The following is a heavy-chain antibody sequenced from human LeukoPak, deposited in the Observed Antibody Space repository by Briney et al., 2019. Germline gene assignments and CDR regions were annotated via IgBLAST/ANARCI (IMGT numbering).Heavy chain of an antibody. CDR1: GGSISSYY. D-gene: IGHD6-13*01. V-gene: IGHV4-59*01. Sequence: SETLSLTCTVSGGSISSYYWSWIRQPPGKGLEWIGYIYYSGSTNSNPSLKRRVTISVDTSKNQFSLKLSSVTAADTAVYYCARGAYSSSWYFDYWGQGTLVTVSS. CDR2: IYYSGST. J-gene: IGHJ4*02. CDR3: ARGAYSSSWYFDY.